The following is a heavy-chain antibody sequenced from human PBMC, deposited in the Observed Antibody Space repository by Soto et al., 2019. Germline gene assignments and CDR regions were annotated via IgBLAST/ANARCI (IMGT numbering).Heavy chain of an antibody. CDR2: APGVNGDT. Sequence: QVQLVNSGAEGKSPGASVKVSCKAPGYDFIGHSMHWFRQAPGLGPEWVGWAPGVNGDTKYSEAFQGRVTLTRDTSATTGYMELASLRSEDTAVYYCARGIRWSGAGVYGMDYFDSWGQGTLVNVSS. CDR3: ARGIRWSGAGVYGMDYFDS. D-gene: IGHD4-17*01. V-gene: IGHV1-3*01. CDR1: GYDFIGHS. J-gene: IGHJ4*02.